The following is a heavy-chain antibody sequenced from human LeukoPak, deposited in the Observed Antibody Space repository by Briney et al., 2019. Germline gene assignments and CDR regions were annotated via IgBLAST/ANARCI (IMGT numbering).Heavy chain of an antibody. D-gene: IGHD6-25*01. CDR2: IYYSGST. CDR3: ARGEGPYSSGWNAGLGHYFDY. V-gene: IGHV4-34*11. J-gene: IGHJ4*02. CDR1: SGSFSGYY. Sequence: SETLSLTCAVYSGSFSGYYWSWIRQPPGKGLEWIGYIYYSGSTNYNPSLKSRVTISVDTSKNQFSLNLSSVTAADTAVYYCARGEGPYSSGWNAGLGHYFDYWGQGTLVTVSS.